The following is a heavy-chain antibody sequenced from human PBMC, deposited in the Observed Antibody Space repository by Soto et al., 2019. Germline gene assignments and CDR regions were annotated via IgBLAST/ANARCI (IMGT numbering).Heavy chain of an antibody. V-gene: IGHV5-51*01. Sequence: PGESLTISCQGSGYSFTSYWIAWVRQMPGKGLEWMGIIYPGDSDTRYSPSFQGQVTISADKSISTAYLQWNSLKASDTAMYYCARRAAVAATGSYYYGLDVWGQGTTVTVSS. CDR1: GYSFTSYW. CDR3: ARRAAVAATGSYYYGLDV. J-gene: IGHJ6*02. D-gene: IGHD6-19*01. CDR2: IYPGDSDT.